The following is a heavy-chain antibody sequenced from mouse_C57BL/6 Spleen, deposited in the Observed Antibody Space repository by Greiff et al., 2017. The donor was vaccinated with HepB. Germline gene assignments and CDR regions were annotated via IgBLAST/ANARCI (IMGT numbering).Heavy chain of an antibody. CDR2: IYPGSGST. Sequence: VQLQQSGAELVKPGASVKMSCKASGYTFTSYWITWVKQRPGQGLEWIGDIYPGSGSTNYNEKFKSKATLTVDTSSSTAYMQLSSLTSEDSAVYYWAREVIERGLRDAMDYWGQGTSVTVSS. J-gene: IGHJ4*01. CDR1: GYTFTSYW. CDR3: AREVIERGLRDAMDY. V-gene: IGHV1-55*01. D-gene: IGHD2-4*01.